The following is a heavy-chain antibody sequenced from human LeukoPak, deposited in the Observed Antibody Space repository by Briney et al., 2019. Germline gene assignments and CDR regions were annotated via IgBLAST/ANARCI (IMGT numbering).Heavy chain of an antibody. V-gene: IGHV5-51*01. D-gene: IGHD4-17*01. CDR1: GYNFAAYW. J-gene: IGHJ4*02. CDR3: ARSSDYVFDY. CDR2: IYPGDSDT. Sequence: GESLKISCKASGYNFAAYWIGWVRQMPGKGLEWMGVIYPGDSDTRYSPSFQGQVTISADMSITTAYLQWSSLKASDTAMYYCARSSDYVFDYWGQGTLVTVSS.